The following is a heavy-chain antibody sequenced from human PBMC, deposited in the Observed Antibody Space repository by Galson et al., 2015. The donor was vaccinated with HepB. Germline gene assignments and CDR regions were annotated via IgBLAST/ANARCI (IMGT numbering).Heavy chain of an antibody. CDR1: GDSVSSNSAA. D-gene: IGHD3-10*01. CDR2: TYYRSKWYN. J-gene: IGHJ3*02. Sequence: CAISGDSVSSNSAAWNWIRQSPSRGLEWLGRTYYRSKWYNDYAVSVKSRITINPDTSRNQFSLQLNSVTPEDTAVYYCARAPLWFGDPGAFDIWGQGTMVTVSS. V-gene: IGHV6-1*01. CDR3: ARAPLWFGDPGAFDI.